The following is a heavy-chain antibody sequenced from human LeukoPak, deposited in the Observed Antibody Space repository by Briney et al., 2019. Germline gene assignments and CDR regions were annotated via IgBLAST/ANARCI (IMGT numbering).Heavy chain of an antibody. CDR1: GGSISSYY. V-gene: IGHV4-4*07. CDR3: ARAGYDFWSGYFDY. Sequence: SETLSPTCTVSGGSISSYYWSWIRQPAGKGLEWIGRIYTSGSTNYNPSLKSRVTMSVDTSKNQFSLKLSSVTAADTAVYYCARAGYDFWSGYFDYWGQGTLDTVSS. D-gene: IGHD3-3*01. CDR2: IYTSGST. J-gene: IGHJ4*02.